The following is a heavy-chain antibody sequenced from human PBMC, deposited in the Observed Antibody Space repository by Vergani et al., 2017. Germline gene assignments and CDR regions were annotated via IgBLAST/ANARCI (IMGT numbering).Heavy chain of an antibody. V-gene: IGHV3-21*01. D-gene: IGHD3-22*01. CDR3: ARDPFSKVVTFDY. J-gene: IGHJ4*02. CDR1: GFTFSSYS. CDR2: ISSSSSYI. Sequence: EVQLVESGGGLVKPGGSLRLSCAASGFTFSSYSMNWVRRAPGKGLEWVSSISSSSSYIYYADSVKGRFTISRDNAKNSLYLQMNSLRAEDTAVYYCARDPFSKVVTFDYWGQGTLVTVSS.